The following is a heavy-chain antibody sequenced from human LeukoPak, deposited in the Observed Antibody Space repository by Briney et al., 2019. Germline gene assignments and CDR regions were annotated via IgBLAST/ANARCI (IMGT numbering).Heavy chain of an antibody. D-gene: IGHD1-1*01. Sequence: PSETLSLTCAVYGGSFSGYYWSWIRQPPGEGLEWIGEINHSGSTNYNPSLKSRVTIPVDTSKNQFSLKLSSVTAADTAVYYCASLNDPLPGWGQGTLVTVSS. CDR1: GGSFSGYY. CDR3: ASLNDPLPG. CDR2: INHSGST. J-gene: IGHJ4*02. V-gene: IGHV4-34*01.